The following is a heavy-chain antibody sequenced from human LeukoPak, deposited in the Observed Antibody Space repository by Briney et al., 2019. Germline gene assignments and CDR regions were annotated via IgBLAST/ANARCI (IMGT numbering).Heavy chain of an antibody. D-gene: IGHD6-19*01. J-gene: IGHJ4*02. Sequence: GRSLRLSCAASGFTFSSYGMHWVRQAPGRGLEWVAGMSYDGSNTYYADSVKGRFTISRDNSKNTVYLQMNSLRAEDTAVYYCAKGSSSGFYYFDYWGQGTPATVSS. CDR2: MSYDGSNT. V-gene: IGHV3-30*18. CDR1: GFTFSSYG. CDR3: AKGSSSGFYYFDY.